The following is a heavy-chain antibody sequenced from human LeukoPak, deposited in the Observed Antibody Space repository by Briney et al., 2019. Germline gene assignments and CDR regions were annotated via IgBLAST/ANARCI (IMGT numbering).Heavy chain of an antibody. J-gene: IGHJ6*02. CDR3: ARGPVGGWLRNGMDV. CDR2: IGTLADT. Sequence: GGSLRLSRAASGFSFSSYDMHWVRQITGKGLEWVPAIGTLADTYYAGSVKGRFTISRENAENSLYLQMNSLRAGDTAVHYCARGPVGGWLRNGMDVWGQGTTVTV. V-gene: IGHV3-13*01. CDR1: GFSFSSYD. D-gene: IGHD5-24*01.